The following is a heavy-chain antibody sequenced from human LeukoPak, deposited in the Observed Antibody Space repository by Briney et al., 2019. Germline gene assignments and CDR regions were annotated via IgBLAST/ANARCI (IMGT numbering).Heavy chain of an antibody. CDR2: INPNSSGT. D-gene: IGHD2-2*01. V-gene: IGHV1-2*02. J-gene: IGHJ3*02. CDR3: ARDIFTVPARNAFDI. CDR1: RYIFTGYY. Sequence: ASVEVSCKASRYIFTGYYMHWVRQAPGQGLEWMGWINPNSSGTSYAQKFQGRVTMTRDTSINTAYMELSSLISDDTAVYYCARDIFTVPARNAFDIWGQGTMVTVSS.